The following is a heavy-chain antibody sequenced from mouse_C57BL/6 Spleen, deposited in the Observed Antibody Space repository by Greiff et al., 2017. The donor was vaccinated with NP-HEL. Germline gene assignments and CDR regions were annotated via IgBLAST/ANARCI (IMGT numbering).Heavy chain of an antibody. CDR1: GYAFSSSW. CDR2: IYPGDGDT. D-gene: IGHD2-2*01. CDR3: ILSTMVRGYYFDY. V-gene: IGHV1-82*01. J-gene: IGHJ2*01. Sequence: VQLQQSGPELVKPGASVKISCKASGYAFSSSWMNWVKQRPGKGLEWIGRIYPGDGDTNYNGKFKGKATLTADKSSSTAYMQLSSLTSEDSAVYFCILSTMVRGYYFDYWGQGTTLTVSS.